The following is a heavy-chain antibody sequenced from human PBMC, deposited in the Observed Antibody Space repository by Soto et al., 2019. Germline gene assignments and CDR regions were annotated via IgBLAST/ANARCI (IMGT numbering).Heavy chain of an antibody. CDR1: GFTFSNYA. CDR3: ARERRGGNSGYYLDY. D-gene: IGHD2-21*02. J-gene: IGHJ4*02. V-gene: IGHV3-30-3*01. CDR2: ISSDGNNK. Sequence: QVQLVESGGGVVQPGRSLRLSCAASGFTFSNYAMHWVRQAPGKGMEWVTVISSDGNNKYYADSVKGRFTISRDNSKNTLYLQVISLRAEDTAVYYCARERRGGNSGYYLDYWRQGTLVTVSS.